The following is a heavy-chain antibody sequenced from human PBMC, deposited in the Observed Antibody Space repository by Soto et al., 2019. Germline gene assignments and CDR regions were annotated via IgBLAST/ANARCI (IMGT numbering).Heavy chain of an antibody. V-gene: IGHV3-23*01. CDR3: AKDLSLGSSWPHFDY. D-gene: IGHD6-13*01. J-gene: IGHJ4*02. Sequence: GGSLRLSCAASGFTFSSHAMSWVCQAPGKGLEWVSAISGSGGSTYYADSVKGRFTISRDNSKNTLYLQMNSLRAEDTAVYYCAKDLSLGSSWPHFDYWGQGTLVTVSS. CDR1: GFTFSSHA. CDR2: ISGSGGST.